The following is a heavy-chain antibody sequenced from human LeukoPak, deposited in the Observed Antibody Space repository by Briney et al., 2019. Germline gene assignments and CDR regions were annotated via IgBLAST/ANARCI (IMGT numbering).Heavy chain of an antibody. CDR1: GFSLSTTY. CDR2: IYSGGTT. Sequence: GGSLRLSCAAFGFSLSTTYMTWVRQAPGKGLEWVSAIYSGGTTYYADSVKGRFTISRDNSKNTLYLQMNSLRAEDTAVYYCARESYGYNIDYWGQGTLVTVSS. D-gene: IGHD3-16*01. J-gene: IGHJ4*02. CDR3: ARESYGYNIDY. V-gene: IGHV3-53*01.